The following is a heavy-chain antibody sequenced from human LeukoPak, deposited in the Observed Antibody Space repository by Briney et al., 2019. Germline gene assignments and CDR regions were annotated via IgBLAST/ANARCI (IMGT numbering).Heavy chain of an antibody. D-gene: IGHD3-16*02. Sequence: SETLSLTCTVSGGSISSYYWSWIRQPPGKGLEWIGYIYYSGSTNYNPSLKSRVTISVDTSKNQFSLKLSSVTAADTAVYYCAREPYDYVWGSYRYGYFDYWGQGTLVTVSS. CDR3: AREPYDYVWGSYRYGYFDY. CDR2: IYYSGST. J-gene: IGHJ4*02. V-gene: IGHV4-59*01. CDR1: GGSISSYY.